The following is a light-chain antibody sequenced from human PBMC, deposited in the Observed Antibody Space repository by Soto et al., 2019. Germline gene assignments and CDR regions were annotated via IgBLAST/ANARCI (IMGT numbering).Light chain of an antibody. Sequence: MVMTQSQANGSASRGGRATLSGRASQSISDTLAWYQQKPGQAPRLLIYSASRGATGFPARFSGSGSGTDFTLTISSLQSEDFAVYYCQQYATWPWTSGQGPKWIS. CDR3: QQYATWPWT. V-gene: IGKV3-15*01. CDR2: SAS. CDR1: QSISDT. J-gene: IGKJ1*01.